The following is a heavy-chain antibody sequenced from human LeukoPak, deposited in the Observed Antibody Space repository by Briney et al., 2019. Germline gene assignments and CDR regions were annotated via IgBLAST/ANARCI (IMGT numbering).Heavy chain of an antibody. CDR2: IYYSGST. CDR1: GGSISNSY. V-gene: IGHV4-59*01. CDR3: ARVPRSLSSTGWSDY. D-gene: IGHD6-19*01. Sequence: SETLSLTCSVSGGSISNSYWTWIRQPPGKGLESIGYIYYSGSTNYHPSLKSRVTISIDTSKNQFSLRLSSVTAADTAVYYCARVPRSLSSTGWSDYWGQGTLVTVSS. J-gene: IGHJ4*02.